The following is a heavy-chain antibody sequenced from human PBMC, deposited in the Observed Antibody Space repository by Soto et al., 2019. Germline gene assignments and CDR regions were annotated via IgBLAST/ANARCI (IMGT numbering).Heavy chain of an antibody. CDR3: AREGVPHGDSINWFDP. Sequence: QVQLLESGGGLVKPGGSLRLSCAASGFPFSDYFMTWIRQAPGKGLEWLSYISGNGRVIYYADSLKGRFTISRDNDKNLLYLQMNSLRAEGTAIYYCAREGVPHGDSINWFDPWGQGTLVTVSS. D-gene: IGHD2-21*02. CDR1: GFPFSDYF. CDR2: ISGNGRVI. J-gene: IGHJ5*02. V-gene: IGHV3-11*01.